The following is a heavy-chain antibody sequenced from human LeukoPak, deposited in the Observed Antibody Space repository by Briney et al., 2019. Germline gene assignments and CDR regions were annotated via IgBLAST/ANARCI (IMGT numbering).Heavy chain of an antibody. V-gene: IGHV3-21*04. CDR1: GFTFSSYS. Sequence: GGSLRLSCAASGFTFSSYSMNWVRQAPGKGLEWVSSISSSSSYIYYADSVKGRFTISRDNSKNTLYLQMNSLRVEDTAVYYCARDFYYDNGDYLYNWFDPWGQGTLVTVSS. D-gene: IGHD3-22*01. CDR2: ISSSSSYI. J-gene: IGHJ5*02. CDR3: ARDFYYDNGDYLYNWFDP.